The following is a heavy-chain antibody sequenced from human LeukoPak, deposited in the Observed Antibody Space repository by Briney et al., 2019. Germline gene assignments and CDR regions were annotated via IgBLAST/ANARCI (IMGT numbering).Heavy chain of an antibody. J-gene: IGHJ4*02. CDR2: MNPNSGNT. D-gene: IGHD2-2*01. Sequence: ASVKVSCKASGYTFTSYDINWVRQATGQRLEWMGWMNPNSGNTGYAQKFQGRVTMTRNTSISTAYMELSSLRSEDTAVYYCARVRGRSVVPAPFDYWGQGTLVTVSS. CDR3: ARVRGRSVVPAPFDY. CDR1: GYTFTSYD. V-gene: IGHV1-8*01.